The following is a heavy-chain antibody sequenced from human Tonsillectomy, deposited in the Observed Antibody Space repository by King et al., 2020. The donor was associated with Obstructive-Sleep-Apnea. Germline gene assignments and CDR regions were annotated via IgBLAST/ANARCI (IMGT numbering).Heavy chain of an antibody. CDR2: INHSGST. D-gene: IGHD6-13*01. CDR3: ARGQIPPSVLSRIAAAGTSYGY. V-gene: IGHV4-34*01. J-gene: IGHJ4*02. Sequence: VQLQQWGAGLLKPSETLSLTCAVYGGSFSGYYWSWIRQPPGKGLEWIGEINHSGSTNYNPSLKSRVTISVDTSKNQFSLKLSSVTAADTAVYYCARGQIPPSVLSRIAAAGTSYGYWGQGTLVTVSS. CDR1: GGSFSGYY.